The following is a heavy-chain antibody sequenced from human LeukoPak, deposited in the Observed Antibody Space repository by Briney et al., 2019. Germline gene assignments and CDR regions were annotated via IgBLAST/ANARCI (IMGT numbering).Heavy chain of an antibody. CDR2: INTDGSIT. J-gene: IGHJ4*02. V-gene: IGHV3-74*01. D-gene: IGHD3-10*01. CDR1: GFTFSDYW. Sequence: GGSLRFSCAASGFTFSDYWIHWVRQAPGKGLVWVSRINTDGSITNYADSVKGRFSISRDNAKNTLYLQMSSLRAEDTAVYYCARDRGPRTGFMVREAYDYWGQGTLVTVSS. CDR3: ARDRGPRTGFMVREAYDY.